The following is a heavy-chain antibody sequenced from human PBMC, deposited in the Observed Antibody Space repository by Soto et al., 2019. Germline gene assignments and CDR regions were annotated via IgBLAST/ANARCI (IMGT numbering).Heavy chain of an antibody. CDR2: ISSGST. J-gene: IGHJ4*02. CDR1: GGSISSCY. CDR3: ASGSGWYNFDY. D-gene: IGHD6-13*01. Sequence: SETLSLTCTVSGGSISSCYWSWIRQPAGKGLEWIGRISSGSTNYNPSLKSRVTMSLDTSKNQFSLKLSSVTAADTAVYYCASGSGWYNFDYWGQGTLVTVSS. V-gene: IGHV4-4*07.